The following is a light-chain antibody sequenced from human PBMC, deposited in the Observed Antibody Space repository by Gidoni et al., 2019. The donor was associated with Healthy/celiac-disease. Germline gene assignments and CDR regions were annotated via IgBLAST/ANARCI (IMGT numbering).Light chain of an antibody. J-gene: IGKJ2*01. CDR3: QQRSNWPYT. CDR1: QRVSSY. CDR2: DAS. V-gene: IGKV3-11*01. Sequence: EIVLTQSTATLSLSPGERATLSCRASQRVSSYLAWYQQKPGQAPRLLIYDASNRATGIPARFSGSGSGTDFTLTISSLEPEDFAVYYCQQRSNWPYTFGQGTKLEIK.